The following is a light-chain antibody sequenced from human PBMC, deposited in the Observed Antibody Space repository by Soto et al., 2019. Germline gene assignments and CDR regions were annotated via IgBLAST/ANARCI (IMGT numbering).Light chain of an antibody. CDR1: SSNIGNNY. CDR3: ETWDTSLSAGRV. V-gene: IGLV1-51*02. Sequence: QYVLTQPPSVSAAPGQTVTISCSGSSSNIGNNYVSWYQHLPGAAPKLLIYETNRRPAGIPDRFSGSKSGTSATLAITGLQTADEADYYCETWDTSLSAGRVFGPGTKLTVL. J-gene: IGLJ1*01. CDR2: ETN.